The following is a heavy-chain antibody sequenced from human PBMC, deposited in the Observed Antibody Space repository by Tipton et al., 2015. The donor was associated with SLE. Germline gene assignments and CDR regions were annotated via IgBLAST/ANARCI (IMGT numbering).Heavy chain of an antibody. CDR2: ISGSGGST. D-gene: IGHD3-9*01. J-gene: IGHJ4*02. CDR3: AKDDFDWLLREDYFDY. V-gene: IGHV3-23*01. CDR1: GFTFSSYA. Sequence: SLRLSCAASGFTFSSYAMSWVRQAPGKGLEWVSAISGSGGSTYYADPVKGRFTISRDNSKNTLYLQMNSLRAEDTAVYYCAKDDFDWLLREDYFDYWGQGTLVTVSS.